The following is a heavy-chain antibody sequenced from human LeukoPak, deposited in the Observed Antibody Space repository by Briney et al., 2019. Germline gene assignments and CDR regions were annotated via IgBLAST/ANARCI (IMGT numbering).Heavy chain of an antibody. J-gene: IGHJ4*02. CDR3: ARGRSVVVPAAIPRGLPYDY. CDR2: INHSGST. CDR1: GGSFSGYY. Sequence: PSETLSLTCAVYGGSFSGYYWSWIRQPPGKGLEWIGEINHSGSTNYNPSLKSRVTISVDTSKNQFSLKLSSVTAADTAVYYCARGRSVVVPAAIPRGLPYDYWGQGTLVTVSS. D-gene: IGHD2-2*02. V-gene: IGHV4-34*01.